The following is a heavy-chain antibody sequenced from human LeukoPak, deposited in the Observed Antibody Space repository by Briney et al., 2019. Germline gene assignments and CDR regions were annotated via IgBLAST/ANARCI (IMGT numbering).Heavy chain of an antibody. CDR3: TRDRSSGYYWDAFDI. Sequence: PGGSLSLCCTASGFTFGDYAMSWFRQDPGMGLVWVGFIRCKAYGGTTEYAASVKGRFTISRDDSKSIAYLQMNSLKTEDTAVYYCTRDRSSGYYWDAFDIWGQGTMVTVSS. CDR1: GFTFGDYA. J-gene: IGHJ3*02. V-gene: IGHV3-49*03. D-gene: IGHD3-22*01. CDR2: IRCKAYGGTT.